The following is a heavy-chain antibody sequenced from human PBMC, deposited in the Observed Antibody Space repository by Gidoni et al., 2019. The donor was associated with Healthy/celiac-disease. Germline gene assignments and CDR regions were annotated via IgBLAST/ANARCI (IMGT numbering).Heavy chain of an antibody. D-gene: IGHD6-13*01. Sequence: QVQLVESGGGVVQPGRSLRLSCAAAGFTFSSSGMHWVRQAPGKGLGWVAVIWYDGSNKYYADSVKGRFTISRDNSKNTLYLQMNSLRAEDTAVYYCASLLSAAAGNYYYYGMDVWGQGTTVTVSS. CDR3: ASLLSAAAGNYYYYGMDV. V-gene: IGHV3-33*01. CDR1: GFTFSSSG. CDR2: IWYDGSNK. J-gene: IGHJ6*02.